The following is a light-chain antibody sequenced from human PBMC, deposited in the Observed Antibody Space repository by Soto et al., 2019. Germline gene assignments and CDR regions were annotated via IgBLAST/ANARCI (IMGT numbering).Light chain of an antibody. CDR1: QSLLYSSNNKNY. V-gene: IGKV4-1*01. Sequence: DIVMTQSPDSVAVSLGERATISCRSSQSLLYSSNNKNYLAWYQQKPGQPPKLLIYWASTRESGVPDRFSGSGSGTDFTLTISSLQAEDVAVYYCQQYYSTLTFGGGTKVEIK. CDR3: QQYYSTLT. CDR2: WAS. J-gene: IGKJ4*01.